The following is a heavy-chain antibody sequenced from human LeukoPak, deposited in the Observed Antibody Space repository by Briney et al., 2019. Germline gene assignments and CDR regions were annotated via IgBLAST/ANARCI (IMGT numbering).Heavy chain of an antibody. CDR1: GFTFSDYY. J-gene: IGHJ4*02. D-gene: IGHD3-22*01. V-gene: IGHV3-11*01. Sequence: GGSLRLSCAASGFTFSDYYMSGMRQAPGRGVEWVSFISSSGRTIYYADSVKGRFTISRDNDENSLSLQMNSLRAEDTAVYYCARQYYYDSSAMGTPDYWGQGTLVTVSS. CDR2: ISSSGRTI. CDR3: ARQYYYDSSAMGTPDY.